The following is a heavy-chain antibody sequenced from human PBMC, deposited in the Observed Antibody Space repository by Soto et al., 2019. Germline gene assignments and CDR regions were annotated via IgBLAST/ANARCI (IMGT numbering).Heavy chain of an antibody. D-gene: IGHD3-16*02. Sequence: LTCTVSGGSIRGDSYYWSWIRQHPGDGLEWIGNIYHSGTTYYEPSLKSRVTISLDTSRNLFSLKLSSVTAADTAVYYCTSGRGISRPDSWGQGTLVTVSS. CDR1: GGSIRGDSYY. V-gene: IGHV4-39*07. J-gene: IGHJ5*01. CDR2: IYHSGTT. CDR3: TSGRGISRPDS.